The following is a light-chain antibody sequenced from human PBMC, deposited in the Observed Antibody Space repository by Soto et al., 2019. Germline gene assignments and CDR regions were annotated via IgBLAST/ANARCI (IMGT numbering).Light chain of an antibody. V-gene: IGKV1-5*01. Sequence: DIQMTQSPSTLSASVGDRVTITCRASQSISSWLAWYQQKPGKAPKLLMYDASRLESGVPSRFSGSGSGTEFTLTISSLQPDDFATYYCQQYNSYSPCTFGQGTKLEIK. CDR1: QSISSW. CDR3: QQYNSYSPCT. J-gene: IGKJ2*02. CDR2: DAS.